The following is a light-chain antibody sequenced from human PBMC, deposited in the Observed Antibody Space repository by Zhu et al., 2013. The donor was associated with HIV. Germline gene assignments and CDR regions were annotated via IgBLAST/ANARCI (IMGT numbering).Light chain of an antibody. J-gene: IGKJ2*01. CDR2: AAS. V-gene: IGKV1-9*01. CDR3: HQYSTYPYT. Sequence: DIQLTQSPSLLSASVGDRVTITCRASQDIDRYLAWYQQTPGKAPTLLVYAASTTQSGVPSRFSGSGSGTEFSLTISSLQPEDFATYYCHQYSTYPYTFGQGTKLEIK. CDR1: QDIDRY.